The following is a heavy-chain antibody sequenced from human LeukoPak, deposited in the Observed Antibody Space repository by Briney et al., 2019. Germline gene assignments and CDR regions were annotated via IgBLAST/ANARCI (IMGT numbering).Heavy chain of an antibody. V-gene: IGHV4-39*01. CDR1: GGSISSSSYY. CDR3: ARVWELPIFWYFDL. D-gene: IGHD1-26*01. Sequence: SETLSLTCTVSGGSISSSSYYWGWIRQPPGKGLEWIGSIYYSGSTYYNPSLKSRVTISVDTSKNQFSLKLSSVAAADTAVYYCARVWELPIFWYFDLWGRGTLVTVSS. J-gene: IGHJ2*01. CDR2: IYYSGST.